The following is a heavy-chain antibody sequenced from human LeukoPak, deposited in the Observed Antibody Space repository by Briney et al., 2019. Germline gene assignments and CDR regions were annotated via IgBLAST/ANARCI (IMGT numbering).Heavy chain of an antibody. D-gene: IGHD2-2*01. CDR3: AKFRLGYCSSSTCLVFDY. CDR2: ISGSGAST. CDR1: AFTFSNYA. V-gene: IGHV3-23*01. Sequence: PGGSLRLSCAASAFTFSNYAMSWVRQPPGKGLEWVSAISGSGASTYYADSVKGRFTISRDNSKNTLYLQMNSLRAEDTGVYYCAKFRLGYCSSSTCLVFDYWGQGTLVTVSS. J-gene: IGHJ4*02.